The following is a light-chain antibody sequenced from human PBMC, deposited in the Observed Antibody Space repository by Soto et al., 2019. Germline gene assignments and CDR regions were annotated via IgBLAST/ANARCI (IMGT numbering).Light chain of an antibody. CDR2: GAS. Sequence: EIVMTQSPATLSVSPGERATLSCRASQSVSSNLAWSQQKPGQAPRLLIYGASTRATGIPARFIGSGSGTEFTLTISRLQSEDFAVYYCQQYNNWPRTFGQGTKVEIK. J-gene: IGKJ1*01. V-gene: IGKV3-15*01. CDR1: QSVSSN. CDR3: QQYNNWPRT.